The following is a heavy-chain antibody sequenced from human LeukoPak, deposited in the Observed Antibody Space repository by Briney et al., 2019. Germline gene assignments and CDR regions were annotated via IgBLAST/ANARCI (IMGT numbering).Heavy chain of an antibody. V-gene: IGHV3-48*03. CDR3: ASAQGGVILPDYFHH. D-gene: IGHD3-16*02. J-gene: IGHJ1*01. CDR1: GFSFSSYE. Sequence: PGGSLRLSCAASGFSFSSYEMNWVRQAPGKGLEWVSYISSSGSTIYNADSLKGRFTISRDNAKNSLYLQMNSLRADDTAVYFCASAQGGVILPDYFHHWGQGTLVTVSS. CDR2: ISSSGSTI.